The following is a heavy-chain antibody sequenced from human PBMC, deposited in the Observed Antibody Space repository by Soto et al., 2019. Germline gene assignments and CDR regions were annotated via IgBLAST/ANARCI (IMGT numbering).Heavy chain of an antibody. V-gene: IGHV1-8*01. J-gene: IGHJ3*02. CDR3: ARGFVLIMYAPNVDI. Sequence: ASVTVSCPTSEYTFRRYVINWVRQAPGQGLEWMGWMNPNSGNTGYAQKFQGRVTMTRNTSISTAYMELSSLRSEDTAVYYCARGFVLIMYAPNVDIWGQGTMVTGSS. CDR1: EYTFRRYV. CDR2: MNPNSGNT. D-gene: IGHD2-8*01.